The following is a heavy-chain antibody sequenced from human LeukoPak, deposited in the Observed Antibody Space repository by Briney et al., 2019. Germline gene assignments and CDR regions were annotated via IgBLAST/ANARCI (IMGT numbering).Heavy chain of an antibody. CDR2: INPNIGTT. Sequence: SVTVSCKASGCTFTSYAINWVRPAPGQGLEWMGGINPNIGTTNYAQKFQGRVTITTDESTRTAYMELSSLSSEDTAVYSCARVKAARPRPDYYYYMDVWGKGTTVTVSS. CDR3: ARVKAARPRPDYYYYMDV. J-gene: IGHJ6*03. V-gene: IGHV1-69*05. D-gene: IGHD6-6*01. CDR1: GCTFTSYA.